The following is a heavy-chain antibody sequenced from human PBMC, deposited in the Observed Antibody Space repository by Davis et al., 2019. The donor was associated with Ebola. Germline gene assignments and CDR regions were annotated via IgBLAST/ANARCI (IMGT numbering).Heavy chain of an antibody. CDR3: AKDHWWLPPEH. J-gene: IGHJ1*01. Sequence: PGGSLRLSCTTSGFTLSSFGMNWVRQAPGKGLEWVSSLSGNLIYTNYADSVKGRFTISRDYAKNTLYLQMNSLSAEDTAVYYCAKDHWWLPPEHWGQGTPVTVSS. CDR1: GFTLSSFG. CDR2: LSGNLIYT. D-gene: IGHD2-15*01. V-gene: IGHV3-21*01.